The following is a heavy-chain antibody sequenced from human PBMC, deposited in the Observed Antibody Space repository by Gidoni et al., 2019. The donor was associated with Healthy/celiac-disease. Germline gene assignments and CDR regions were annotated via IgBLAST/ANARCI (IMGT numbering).Heavy chain of an antibody. CDR3: ARVGSSPTDNYYYYYMDV. J-gene: IGHJ6*03. Sequence: QVQLQQWGAVLLKPSETLSLTCAVYGGSFSGYYWSWIRQPPGKGLEWIGEINHSGSTNYNPSLKSRVTISVDTSKNQFSLKLSSVTAADTAVYYCARVGSSPTDNYYYYYMDVWGKGTTVTVSS. V-gene: IGHV4-34*01. D-gene: IGHD6-6*01. CDR1: GGSFSGYY. CDR2: INHSGST.